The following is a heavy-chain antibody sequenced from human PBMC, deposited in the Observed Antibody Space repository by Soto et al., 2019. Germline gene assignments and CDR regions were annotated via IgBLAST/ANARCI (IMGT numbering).Heavy chain of an antibody. J-gene: IGHJ4*02. CDR1: GGTFSSYA. CDR2: IIPIFGTA. V-gene: IGHV1-69*01. Sequence: QVQLVQSGAEVKKPGSSVKVSCKASGGTFSSYAISWVRQAPGQGLEWMGGIIPIFGTANYAQKFQGRVTITADESTSTASMELSSLRSEDTAVYYCATPYCSSTSCYTGVDYWGQGTLVTVSS. D-gene: IGHD2-2*02. CDR3: ATPYCSSTSCYTGVDY.